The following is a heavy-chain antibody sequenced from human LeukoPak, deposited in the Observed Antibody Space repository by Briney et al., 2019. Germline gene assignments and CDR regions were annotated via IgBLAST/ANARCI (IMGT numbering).Heavy chain of an antibody. J-gene: IGHJ4*02. D-gene: IGHD6-13*01. CDR2: RSYDGSNK. Sequence: RRSLRLSCAASGFTFRSYGMHWVSQAPGKGLEYVAVRSYDGSNKYCADSVKGRFTIYRDNSKNTLYLQMNSVRAEDTAVYYCAKDHGIAAGNWGQGTLVTVSS. CDR1: GFTFRSYG. CDR3: AKDHGIAAGN. V-gene: IGHV3-30*18.